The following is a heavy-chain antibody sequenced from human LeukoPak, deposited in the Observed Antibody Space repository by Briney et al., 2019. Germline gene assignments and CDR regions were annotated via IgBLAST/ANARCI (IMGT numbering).Heavy chain of an antibody. CDR1: GFTFSTYW. D-gene: IGHD4-23*01. V-gene: IGHV3-7*01. CDR2: IKQDGSEK. Sequence: GGPLRLSCAASGFTFSTYWMSWVRQAPGKGLEWVANIKQDGSEKYYVDSVKGRFTISRDNAKNSLYLQMNSLRAEDTAVYYCARDLVATVVTPGVYWGQGTLVTVSS. J-gene: IGHJ4*02. CDR3: ARDLVATVVTPGVY.